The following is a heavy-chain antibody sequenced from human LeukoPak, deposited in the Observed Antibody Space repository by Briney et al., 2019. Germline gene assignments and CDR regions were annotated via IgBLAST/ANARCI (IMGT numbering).Heavy chain of an antibody. CDR2: IYTSGST. V-gene: IGHV4-61*02. CDR1: GGSISSGSYY. CDR3: ARDTGYGSYFDY. D-gene: IGHD5-18*01. J-gene: IGHJ4*02. Sequence: SETLSLTCTVSGGSISSGSYYWSWIRQPAGKGLEWIGRIYTSGSTNYNPSLKSRVTISVDTSKNQFSLKLSSVTAADTAVYYCARDTGYGSYFDYWGQGTLVTVSS.